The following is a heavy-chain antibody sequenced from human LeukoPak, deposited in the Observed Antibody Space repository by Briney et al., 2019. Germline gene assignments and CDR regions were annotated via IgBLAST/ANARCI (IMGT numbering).Heavy chain of an antibody. CDR3: ARDPFGVVIDRTLDY. Sequence: ASVKVSCKASGYTFTRYAMNWVRQAPGQGLEWMGWINTNTGNPTYAQGFTGRFVFSLDTSVSTAYLQISSLKAEDTAVYYCARDPFGVVIDRTLDYWGQGTLVTVSS. CDR2: INTNTGNP. D-gene: IGHD3-3*01. V-gene: IGHV7-4-1*02. CDR1: GYTFTRYA. J-gene: IGHJ4*02.